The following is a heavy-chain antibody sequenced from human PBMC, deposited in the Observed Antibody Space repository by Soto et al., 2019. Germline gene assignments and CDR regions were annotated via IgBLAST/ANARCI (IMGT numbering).Heavy chain of an antibody. D-gene: IGHD4-17*01. V-gene: IGHV4-4*02. J-gene: IGHJ4*02. CDR3: ARKATVTTCFDY. CDR2: IYHSGST. Sequence: SETLSLTCTVSGGSRSSSNWWRWVRQPPGKGLEWIGEIYHSGSTNYNPSLKSRVTISVDTSKNQFSLKLSSVTAADTAVYYCARKATVTTCFDYWGQGTLVTVSS. CDR1: GGSRSSSNW.